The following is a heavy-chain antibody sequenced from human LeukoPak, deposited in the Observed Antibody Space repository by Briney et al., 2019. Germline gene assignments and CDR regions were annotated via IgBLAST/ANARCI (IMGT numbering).Heavy chain of an antibody. Sequence: GGSLRLSCAASGYTFSSYAMSWVRQAPGKGLEWVSAISGSGGSTYYADSVKGRFTISRDNSKNTLYLQMNSLRAEDTAVYYRAPEYSSSWWGFDPWGQGTLVTVSS. CDR3: APEYSSSWWGFDP. CDR2: ISGSGGST. D-gene: IGHD6-13*01. CDR1: GYTFSSYA. V-gene: IGHV3-23*01. J-gene: IGHJ5*02.